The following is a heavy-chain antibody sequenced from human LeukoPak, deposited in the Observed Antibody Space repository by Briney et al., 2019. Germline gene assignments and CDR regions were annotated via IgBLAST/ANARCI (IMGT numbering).Heavy chain of an antibody. CDR3: AKSKTIFGVVMDY. J-gene: IGHJ4*02. CDR1: GFTFSSYS. V-gene: IGHV3-48*01. D-gene: IGHD3-3*01. Sequence: GGSLRLSCAASGFTFSSYSMNWVRQAPGKGLEWVSYISSSSSAIYYADSVKGRFTISRDNAKNSLYLQMNSLRAEDTAVYYCAKSKTIFGVVMDYWGQGTLVTVSS. CDR2: ISSSSSAI.